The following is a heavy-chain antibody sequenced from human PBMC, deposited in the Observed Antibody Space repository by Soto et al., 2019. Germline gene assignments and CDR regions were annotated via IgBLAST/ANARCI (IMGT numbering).Heavy chain of an antibody. V-gene: IGHV3-30-3*01. CDR3: ARAYRAVRAIDY. CDR1: GFTFSSYA. Sequence: QVQLVESGGGVVQPGRSLRLSCAASGFTFSSYAMHWVRQAPGKGLEWVAVISYDGSNKYYADSVKGRFTISRDNSKNTLYLQMNSLRAEDTAVYYCARAYRAVRAIDYWGQGTLVTVSS. J-gene: IGHJ4*02. CDR2: ISYDGSNK. D-gene: IGHD3-10*01.